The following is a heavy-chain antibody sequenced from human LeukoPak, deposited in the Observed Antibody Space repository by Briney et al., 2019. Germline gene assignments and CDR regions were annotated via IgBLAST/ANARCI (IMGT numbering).Heavy chain of an antibody. CDR2: IYTSGST. V-gene: IGHV4-4*07. J-gene: IGHJ6*03. CDR3: ARSPVGYRSFGYYYMDV. D-gene: IGHD6-13*01. Sequence: SETLSLTCTVSGGSISSYYWSWIRQPAGKGLEWIGRIYTSGSTNYNPSLKSRVTMSVDTSKNQFSLKLSSVTAADTAVYYCARSPVGYRSFGYYYMDVWGKGTTVTISS. CDR1: GGSISSYY.